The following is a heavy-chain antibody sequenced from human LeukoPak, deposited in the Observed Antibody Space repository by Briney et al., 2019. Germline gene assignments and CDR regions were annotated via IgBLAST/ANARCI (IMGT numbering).Heavy chain of an antibody. Sequence: PGGSLRLSCAASGFTVSSNYMSWVRQAPGKGLEWVSVIYSGGSTYYADSVKGRFTISRDNSKNTLYLQMHSLRAEDTAVYYCARGLGYYDSSGLGYWGQGTLVTVSS. J-gene: IGHJ4*02. V-gene: IGHV3-53*01. D-gene: IGHD3-22*01. CDR2: IYSGGST. CDR3: ARGLGYYDSSGLGY. CDR1: GFTVSSNY.